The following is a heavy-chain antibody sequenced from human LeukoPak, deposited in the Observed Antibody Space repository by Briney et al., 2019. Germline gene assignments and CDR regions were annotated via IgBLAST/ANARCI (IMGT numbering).Heavy chain of an antibody. CDR3: ARGTITMVRGVIIKRYYYYYMDV. CDR2: MNPNSGNT. CDR1: GGTFSSYA. Sequence: GASVKVSCKASGGTFSSYAISWVRQATGQGLEWMGWMNPNSGNTGYAQKFQGRVTITRNTSISTAYMELSSLRSEDTAVYYCARGTITMVRGVIIKRYYYYYMDVWGKGTTVTVSS. D-gene: IGHD3-10*01. V-gene: IGHV1-8*03. J-gene: IGHJ6*03.